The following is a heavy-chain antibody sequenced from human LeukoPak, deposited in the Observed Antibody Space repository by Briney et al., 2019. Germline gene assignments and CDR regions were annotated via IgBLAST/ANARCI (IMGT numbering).Heavy chain of an antibody. Sequence: ASVKVSCKASEYTFPSYYMHWVRQAPGQGLEWVGIINPSGGGTSYARNFQGRVTLTRDTSTTTVYMELSSLRPEDAAVYYCASGSGWSPDYWGQGTLITVSS. V-gene: IGHV1-46*01. CDR3: ASGSGWSPDY. CDR2: INPSGGGT. CDR1: EYTFPSYY. D-gene: IGHD6-19*01. J-gene: IGHJ4*02.